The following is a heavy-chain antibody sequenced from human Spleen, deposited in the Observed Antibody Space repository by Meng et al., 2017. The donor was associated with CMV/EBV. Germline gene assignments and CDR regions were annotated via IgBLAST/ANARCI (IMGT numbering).Heavy chain of an antibody. V-gene: IGHV3-30-3*01. Sequence: GGSLRLSCAASGFTFSSYAMYWVRQAPGKGLEWVAVISYDGSNKYYADSVKGRFTISRDNSKNTLYLQMNSLRAEDTAVYYCASSPGGVVPAAIDYYYYGMDVWGQGTTVTVSS. CDR1: GFTFSSYA. D-gene: IGHD2-2*01. J-gene: IGHJ6*02. CDR3: ASSPGGVVPAAIDYYYYGMDV. CDR2: ISYDGSNK.